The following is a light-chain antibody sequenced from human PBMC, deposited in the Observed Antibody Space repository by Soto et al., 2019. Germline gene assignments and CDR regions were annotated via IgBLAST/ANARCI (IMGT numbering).Light chain of an antibody. CDR2: GAS. CDR1: QTISSNY. J-gene: IGKJ3*01. CDR3: QQYGRSPPRFT. V-gene: IGKV3-20*01. Sequence: EIVLTQSPGTLSLSPGERATLSCGVSQTISSNYLAWYQQKPGQAARLLIYGASFRVTGIPVRFSGSGSGTDFTLTISRLEPEDYAVYYCQQYGRSPPRFTFGPGTKVQMK.